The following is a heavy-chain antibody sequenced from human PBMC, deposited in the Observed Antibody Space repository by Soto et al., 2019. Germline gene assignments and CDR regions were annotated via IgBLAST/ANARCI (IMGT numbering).Heavy chain of an antibody. Sequence: PGGSLRLSCAASGFTFSSYAMHWVRQAPGKGLEWVAVISYDGSIKYYADSVKGRFTISRDNSKNTLYLQMNSLRAEDTAVYYWARSARGYSGCYDYWGQGTLVTVAS. CDR2: ISYDGSIK. D-gene: IGHD5-12*01. CDR1: GFTFSSYA. J-gene: IGHJ4*02. V-gene: IGHV3-30-3*01. CDR3: ARSARGYSGCYDY.